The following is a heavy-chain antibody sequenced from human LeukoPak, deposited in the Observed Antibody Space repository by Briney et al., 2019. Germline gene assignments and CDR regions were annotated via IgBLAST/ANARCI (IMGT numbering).Heavy chain of an antibody. V-gene: IGHV3-30-3*01. CDR2: ISYDGSNK. Sequence: GGSLRPSCAASGFTFSSYAMHWVRQAPGKGLEWVAVISYDGSNKYYADSVKGRFTISRDNSKKMLYLQMNSLRAEDTAVYYCARALTYYYDSSGYYRLDPWGQGTLVTASS. CDR3: ARALTYYYDSSGYYRLDP. J-gene: IGHJ5*02. D-gene: IGHD3-22*01. CDR1: GFTFSSYA.